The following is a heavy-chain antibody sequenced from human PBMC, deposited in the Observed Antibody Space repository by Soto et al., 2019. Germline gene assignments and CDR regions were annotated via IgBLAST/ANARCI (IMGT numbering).Heavy chain of an antibody. CDR2: IIPILGIA. V-gene: IGHV1-69*04. Sequence: ASVKVSCKASGGTFSSYTISWVRQAPGQGLEWMGRIIPILGIANYAQKFQGRVTITADKSTSTAYMELSSLRSEDTAVYYCGRDCSSTSCYAYPWGQGTLVTVSS. CDR1: GGTFSSYT. J-gene: IGHJ5*02. CDR3: GRDCSSTSCYAYP. D-gene: IGHD2-2*01.